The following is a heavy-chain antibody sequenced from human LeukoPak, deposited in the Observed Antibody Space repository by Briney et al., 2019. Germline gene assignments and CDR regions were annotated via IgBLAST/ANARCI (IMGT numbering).Heavy chain of an antibody. D-gene: IGHD5-24*01. J-gene: IGHJ4*02. Sequence: GGSLRLSCAASGFTFSSYGMHWVRQAPGKGLEWVAFIRYDGSNKYYADSVKGRFTISRDNSKNTLYLQMNSLRAEDTAVYCCAKEPKGGWLQSDFDYWGQGTLVTVSS. CDR3: AKEPKGGWLQSDFDY. CDR1: GFTFSSYG. CDR2: IRYDGSNK. V-gene: IGHV3-30*02.